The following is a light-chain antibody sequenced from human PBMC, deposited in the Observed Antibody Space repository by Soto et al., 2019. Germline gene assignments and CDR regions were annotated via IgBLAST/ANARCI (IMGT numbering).Light chain of an antibody. V-gene: IGKV1-9*01. CDR1: QVISSY. CDR2: AAS. CDR3: QQLNSFPIT. J-gene: IGKJ5*01. Sequence: DIKLNLAPSFLSASAGDRVTITCRASQVISSYLAWYQQKPGRAPKLLIYAASTLQSGVPSRFSGSGSGTEFTLTITSLQPEDFATYYCQQLNSFPITFGQGTRLEIK.